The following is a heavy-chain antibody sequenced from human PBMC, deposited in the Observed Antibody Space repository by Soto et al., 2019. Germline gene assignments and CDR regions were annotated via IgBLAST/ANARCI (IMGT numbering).Heavy chain of an antibody. V-gene: IGHV1-3*01. CDR3: ARDHYYGSGSYNYFDY. CDR2: LNAGNGNT. D-gene: IGHD3-10*01. Sequence: QVQLVQSGAEVKKPGASVKVSCKASGYTFTRYAMHWVRQAPGQRLEWMGWLNAGNGNTKYSQKFQGRVTITRDTSASTAYMELSSLRSEDTAVYYCARDHYYGSGSYNYFDYWGQGTLVTVSS. CDR1: GYTFTRYA. J-gene: IGHJ4*02.